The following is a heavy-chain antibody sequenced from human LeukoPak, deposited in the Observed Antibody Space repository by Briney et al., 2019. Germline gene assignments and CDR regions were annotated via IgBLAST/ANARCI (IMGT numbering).Heavy chain of an antibody. J-gene: IGHJ4*02. CDR1: GFTFDDYA. CDR2: FSWNSGSI. V-gene: IGHV3-9*01. Sequence: GGSLRLSCAASGFTFDDYAMHWVGQAPGKGLDWVSGFSWNSGSIGYADSVKGRFTISRDNAKNSLYLQMNSLRAEDTALYYCAKDLNSAVAGLTTLDYWGQGTLVTVSS. D-gene: IGHD6-19*01. CDR3: AKDLNSAVAGLTTLDY.